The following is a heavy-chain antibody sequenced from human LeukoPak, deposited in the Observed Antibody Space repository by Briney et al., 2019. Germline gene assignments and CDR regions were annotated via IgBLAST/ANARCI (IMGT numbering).Heavy chain of an antibody. CDR1: GGSISPYY. Sequence: SETLSLTGTVSGGSISPYYWSWIRQPPGKGLEWIGYIYTSRSTDYNPSLKSRVPTSVDYNPSLKSRVTISVDTSKNQFSLTLSSVTAADTAVYYCARHGDYGDYEYFQHWGQGTLVTVSS. J-gene: IGHJ1*01. CDR2: IYTSRST. V-gene: IGHV4-4*09. D-gene: IGHD4-17*01. CDR3: ARHGDYGDYEYFQH.